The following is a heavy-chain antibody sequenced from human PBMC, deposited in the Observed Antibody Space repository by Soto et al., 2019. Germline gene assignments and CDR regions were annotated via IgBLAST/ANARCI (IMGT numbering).Heavy chain of an antibody. V-gene: IGHV4-61*01. CDR2: VYYTGST. J-gene: IGHJ6*02. D-gene: IGHD2-2*01. CDR1: GGSIRSGSYY. Sequence: QVQLQESGPGLVKPSETLPLTCPVSGGSIRSGSYYYIWIRQPPGKGLEWIGFVYYTGSTIYNPSLKSRVKISVDTSKNQFSLKLSSVTAADTAIYYCARGGTRDGMDVWGQGTTVTVSS. CDR3: ARGGTRDGMDV.